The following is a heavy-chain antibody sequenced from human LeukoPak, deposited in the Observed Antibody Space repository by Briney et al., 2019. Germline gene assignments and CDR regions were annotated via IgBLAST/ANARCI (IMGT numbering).Heavy chain of an antibody. Sequence: SQTLSLTCTVSGGSISSGSYYWSWIRQPAGKGLEWIGRIYTSGSTNYNPSLKSRVTISVDTSKNQFSLKLSSVTAADTAVYYCARAGSYYYDSSGYYYPYYMDVWGKGTTVTISS. D-gene: IGHD3-22*01. J-gene: IGHJ6*03. V-gene: IGHV4-61*02. CDR2: IYTSGST. CDR1: GGSISSGSYY. CDR3: ARAGSYYYDSSGYYYPYYMDV.